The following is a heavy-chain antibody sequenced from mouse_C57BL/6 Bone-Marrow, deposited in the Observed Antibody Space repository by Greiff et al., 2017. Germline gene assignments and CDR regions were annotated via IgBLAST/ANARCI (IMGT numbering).Heavy chain of an antibody. CDR2: ISDGGSYT. J-gene: IGHJ4*01. CDR3: GRVTTVAEGMDY. Sequence: EVKLVESGGGLVKPGGSLKLSCAASGFTFSSYAMSWVRQTPEKRLEWVATISDGGSYTYYPDNVKGRFTISRGNAKNNLYLQMSHLKSEDTAMYYCGRVTTVAEGMDYWGKGTSVTVSS. D-gene: IGHD1-1*01. V-gene: IGHV5-4*03. CDR1: GFTFSSYA.